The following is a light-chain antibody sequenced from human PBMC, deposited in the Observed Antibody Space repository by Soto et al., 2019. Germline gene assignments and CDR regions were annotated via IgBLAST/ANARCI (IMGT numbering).Light chain of an antibody. Sequence: SYELSQPPSVSVAPGQTARITCGGNNIGTKSVHWYQQKPGQAPVLVVFNDSDRPSGIPERFSSSNSGDTATTATLTISRVEAGDEADYYCQVWDSSSEWVFGGGTKLTVL. V-gene: IGLV3-21*02. J-gene: IGLJ3*02. CDR3: QVWDSSSEWV. CDR2: NDS. CDR1: NIGTKS.